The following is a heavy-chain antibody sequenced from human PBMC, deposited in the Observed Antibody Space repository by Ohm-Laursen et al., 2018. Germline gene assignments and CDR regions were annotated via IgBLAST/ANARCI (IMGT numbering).Heavy chain of an antibody. V-gene: IGHV4-59*01. CDR1: GGSISSYY. D-gene: IGHD3-10*01. CDR2: IYYSGST. J-gene: IGHJ4*02. CDR3: ARPRGGSGNYYLYYFDY. Sequence: GTLSLTCTVSGGSISSYYWSWIRQPPGKGLEWIGYIYYSGSTNYNPSLKSRVTISVDTSKNQFSLKLSSVTAADTAVYYCARPRGGSGNYYLYYFDYWGQGTLVTVSS.